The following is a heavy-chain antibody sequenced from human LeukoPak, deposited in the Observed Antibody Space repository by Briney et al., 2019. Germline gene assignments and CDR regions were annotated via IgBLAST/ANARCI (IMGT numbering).Heavy chain of an antibody. V-gene: IGHV3-15*07. Sequence: GGSLRLSCAASGFTFSNVWMNWVRQAPGKGLEWVGRIRSKTHGETIDYAAPVRGRFTISRDDSKNTLYLQLNSLKTEDTAVYYCATEVIIAVTGNDYWGQGSLVTVSS. CDR2: IRSKTHGETI. CDR1: GFTFSNVW. CDR3: ATEVIIAVTGNDY. D-gene: IGHD6-19*01. J-gene: IGHJ4*02.